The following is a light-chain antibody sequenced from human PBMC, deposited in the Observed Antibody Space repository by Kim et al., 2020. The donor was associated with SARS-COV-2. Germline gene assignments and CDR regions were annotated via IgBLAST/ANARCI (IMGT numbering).Light chain of an antibody. Sequence: EIVLTQSPGTLSLSPGERATLSCRASQSVSSSYLAWYQQKPGQAPRLLIYGASTRATGIPDRFSGSGSGTDFALTISRLESGDFVVYYCQQYDSSPITFGQGTRLEIK. CDR3: QQYDSSPIT. V-gene: IGKV3-20*01. J-gene: IGKJ5*01. CDR2: GAS. CDR1: QSVSSSY.